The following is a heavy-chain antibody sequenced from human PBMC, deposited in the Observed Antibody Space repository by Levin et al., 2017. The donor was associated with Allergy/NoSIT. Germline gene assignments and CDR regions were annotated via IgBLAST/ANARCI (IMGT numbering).Heavy chain of an antibody. V-gene: IGHV1-18*01. CDR1: GYTFTSYG. CDR3: ARVVAYSNSRTTDY. J-gene: IGHJ4*02. D-gene: IGHD6-13*01. Sequence: GASVKVSCKASGYTFTSYGITWVRQAPGQGLEWMGWISTYNGNTNYAQNLQGRVTMTTDTSTSTAYMELRSLRSDDTAVYYCARVVAYSNSRTTDYWGQGTLVTVSS. CDR2: ISTYNGNT.